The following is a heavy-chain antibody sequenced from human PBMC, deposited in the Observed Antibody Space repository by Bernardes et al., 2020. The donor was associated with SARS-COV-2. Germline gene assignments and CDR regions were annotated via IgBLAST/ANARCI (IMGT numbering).Heavy chain of an antibody. V-gene: IGHV3-9*01. CDR2: ISWNSATI. CDR1: GFTFDDYA. CDR3: GRDKTGSYTGSGMDG. D-gene: IGHD1-26*01. J-gene: IGHJ6*02. Sequence: SLSLSCVVSGFTFDDYAMHWVRQAPGKGLEWVAGISWNSATIGYADSVKGRFTISRDNARNSLHLQMNSLRAEDTALYFWGRDKTGSYTGSGMDGGGQGTTVSVS.